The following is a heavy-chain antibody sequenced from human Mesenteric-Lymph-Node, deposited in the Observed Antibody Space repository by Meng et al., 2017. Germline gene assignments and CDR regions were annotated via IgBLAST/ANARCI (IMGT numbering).Heavy chain of an antibody. J-gene: IGHJ4*02. CDR1: GGSISSGGYY. CDR3: ARVEGESGYFDY. D-gene: IGHD3-3*01. V-gene: IGHV4-31*01. CDR2: IYYSGST. Sequence: QVQRPEAGPGLVKPSQTLSLTCTVSGGSISSGGYYWSWIRQHPGKGLEWIGYIYYSGSTYYNPSLKSLVTISVDTSKNQFSLKLSSVTAADTAVYYCARVEGESGYFDYWGQGTLVTVSS.